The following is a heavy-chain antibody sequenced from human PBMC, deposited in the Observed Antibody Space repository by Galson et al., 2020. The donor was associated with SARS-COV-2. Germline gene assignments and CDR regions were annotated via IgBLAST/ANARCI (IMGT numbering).Heavy chain of an antibody. J-gene: IGHJ4*02. CDR3: AKTSRGGYYDPNYYFDY. CDR1: GGSISSSSYY. V-gene: IGHV4-39*01. CDR2: IYYSGST. D-gene: IGHD3-22*01. Sequence: ASETLSLTCTVSGGSISSSSYYWGWIRPPPGKGLEWIGSIYYSGSTYYNPSLKSRVTISVDTSKNQFSLKLSSVTAADTAVYYCAKTSRGGYYDPNYYFDYWGQGTLVTVSS.